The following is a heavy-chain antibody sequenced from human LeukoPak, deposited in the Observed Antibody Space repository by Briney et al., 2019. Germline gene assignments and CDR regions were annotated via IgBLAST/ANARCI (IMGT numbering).Heavy chain of an antibody. CDR1: GFTFDDHG. Sequence: GGSLRLSCAASGFTFDDHGMSWVRQPPGKGLEWVSALNWNGDHTGYANSVKGRFTISRDNAKKSLYLQMNSLTVEDTAFYYCAREEGPYFDCWGQGTLVTVSS. CDR3: AREEGPYFDC. V-gene: IGHV3-20*04. CDR2: LNWNGDHT. J-gene: IGHJ4*02.